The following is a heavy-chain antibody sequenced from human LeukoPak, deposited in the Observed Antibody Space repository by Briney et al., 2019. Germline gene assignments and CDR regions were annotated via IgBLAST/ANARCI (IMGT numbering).Heavy chain of an antibody. CDR2: IFNRGST. J-gene: IGHJ4*02. CDR3: ARDTAIFEY. CDR1: GVSISIHY. Sequence: SETLSLTCTVSGVSISIHYWSWIRQSPGKGLEWIGYIFNRGSTNYSPSLKSRVTMSVDASKNQFSLKLSSVTAADTAVYYCARDTAIFEYWGQGTLVSVSS. D-gene: IGHD5-18*01. V-gene: IGHV4-59*11.